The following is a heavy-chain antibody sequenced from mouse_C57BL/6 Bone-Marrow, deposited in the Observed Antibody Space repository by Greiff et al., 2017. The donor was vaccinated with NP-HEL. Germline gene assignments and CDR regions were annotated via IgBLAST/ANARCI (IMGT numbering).Heavy chain of an antibody. J-gene: IGHJ1*03. CDR1: GYTFTGYW. V-gene: IGHV1-9*01. Sequence: QVQLQQSGAELMKPGASVKLSCKATGYTFTGYWIEWVKQRPGHGLEWIGEILPGSGSTNYNEKFKGKATFTADTSSNTAYMQLSSLTTEDSAIYYFARERVYYGSSYWYFDVWGTGTTVTVSS. D-gene: IGHD1-1*01. CDR2: ILPGSGST. CDR3: ARERVYYGSSYWYFDV.